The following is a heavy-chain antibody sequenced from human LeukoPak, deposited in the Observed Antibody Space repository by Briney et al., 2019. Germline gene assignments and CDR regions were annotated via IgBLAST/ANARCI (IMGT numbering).Heavy chain of an antibody. V-gene: IGHV4-4*07. CDR2: IYTSGST. D-gene: IGHD6-13*01. J-gene: IGHJ6*02. Sequence: PETLSLTCTVSGGSISSYYWSWIRQPAGKGLEWIGRIYTSGSTNYNPSLKSRVTMSVDTSKNQFSLKLSSVTAADTAVYYCARAPGPDSSSWELAYGMDVWGQGTTVTVSS. CDR1: GGSISSYY. CDR3: ARAPGPDSSSWELAYGMDV.